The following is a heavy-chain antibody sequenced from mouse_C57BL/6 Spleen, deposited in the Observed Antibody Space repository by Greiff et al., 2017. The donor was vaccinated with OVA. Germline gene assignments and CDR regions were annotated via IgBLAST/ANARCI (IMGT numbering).Heavy chain of an antibody. V-gene: IGHV1-85*01. Sequence: VQVVESGPELVKPGASVKLSCKASGYTFTSYDINWVKQRPGQGLEWIGWIYPRDGSTKYNEKFKGKATLTVDTSSSTAYMELHSLTSEDSAVYFCARRANWSPFDYWGQGTTLTVSS. CDR3: ARRANWSPFDY. J-gene: IGHJ2*01. CDR2: IYPRDGST. D-gene: IGHD4-1*01. CDR1: GYTFTSYD.